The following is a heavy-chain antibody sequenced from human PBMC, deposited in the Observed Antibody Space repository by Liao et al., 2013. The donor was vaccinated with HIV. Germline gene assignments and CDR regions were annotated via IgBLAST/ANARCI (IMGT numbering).Heavy chain of an antibody. J-gene: IGHJ4*02. CDR3: ARDRVFWSGSEGIPGFDS. D-gene: IGHD3-3*01. CDR2: INHSGST. Sequence: QVLLQQWGAGLLKPSDTLSLTCAVSGGSFSTYYWTWIRQPPGKGLEWIGEINHSGSTNYNPSLKSRVTMSVDTSKNQLSLKLGSVTAADTAVYYCARDRVFWSGSEGIPGFDSWGQGTLVTVSS. V-gene: IGHV4-34*02. CDR1: GGSFSTYY.